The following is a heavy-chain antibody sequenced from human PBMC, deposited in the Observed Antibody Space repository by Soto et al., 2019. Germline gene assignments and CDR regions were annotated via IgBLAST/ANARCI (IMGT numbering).Heavy chain of an antibody. CDR3: AKDLLYYYDSSGLP. Sequence: GGSLRLSCAASGFTFSSYGMHWVRQAPGKGLEWVAVISYDGSNKYYADSVKGRFTTSRDNSKNTLYLQMNSLRAEDTAVYYCAKDLLYYYDSSGLPWGQGTLVTVSS. J-gene: IGHJ5*02. CDR1: GFTFSSYG. V-gene: IGHV3-30*18. CDR2: ISYDGSNK. D-gene: IGHD3-22*01.